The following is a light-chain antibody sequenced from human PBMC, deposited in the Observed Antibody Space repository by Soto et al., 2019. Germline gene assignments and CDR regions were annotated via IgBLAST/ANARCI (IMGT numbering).Light chain of an antibody. J-gene: IGKJ5*01. V-gene: IGKV1D-12*01. CDR2: SAS. CDR3: QQADTFPIT. Sequence: SVSASVGDRVTITCQASQGISRSLAWYQQKPGKAPKLLIYSASSLQSGVPSRFSGSGFGTDFTLTISSLQPEDFATYYCQQADTFPITFGQGTRLEIK. CDR1: QGISRS.